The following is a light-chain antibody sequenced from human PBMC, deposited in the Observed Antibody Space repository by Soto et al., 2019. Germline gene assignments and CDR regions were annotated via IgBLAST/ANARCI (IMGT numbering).Light chain of an antibody. CDR3: HQYGSSPPIT. Sequence: EIVLTQSPGTLYLSPGERATLSCSASQSVSSTYLAWYQQKPGQAPRLLIYGTSSRATGIPDKFSGSGSGTDFTLTISRLEPEDFAVYYCHQYGSSPPITSGPGPKVDI. J-gene: IGKJ3*01. CDR2: GTS. CDR1: QSVSSTY. V-gene: IGKV3-20*01.